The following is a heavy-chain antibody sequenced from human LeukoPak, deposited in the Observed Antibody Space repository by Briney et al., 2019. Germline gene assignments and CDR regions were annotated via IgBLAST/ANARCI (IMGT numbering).Heavy chain of an antibody. CDR1: GGSISSSTYC. Sequence: PSETLSLTCTVSGGSISSSTYCWGWIRQPPGKGLEWIGSITYSGNTYYNPSLQSRVTISVDTSKNQFSLKLTSVTAADTAVYYCARDLDYYDSTWFDPWGQGTLVTVSS. J-gene: IGHJ5*02. CDR2: ITYSGNT. V-gene: IGHV4-39*07. CDR3: ARDLDYYDSTWFDP. D-gene: IGHD3-22*01.